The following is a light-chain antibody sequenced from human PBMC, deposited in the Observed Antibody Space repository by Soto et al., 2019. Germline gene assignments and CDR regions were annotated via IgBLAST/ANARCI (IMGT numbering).Light chain of an antibody. CDR1: QSVSSH. CDR2: DAS. Sequence: EIVLTQSPATLSLSPGERATLSCRASQSVSSHLAWYQQKPGQAPRLLIYDASNRATGIPARFSGSGPGTDFTLTISSLEPEDFAIYYCQQRSNWPPITFGQGTRVEIK. J-gene: IGKJ5*01. CDR3: QQRSNWPPIT. V-gene: IGKV3-11*01.